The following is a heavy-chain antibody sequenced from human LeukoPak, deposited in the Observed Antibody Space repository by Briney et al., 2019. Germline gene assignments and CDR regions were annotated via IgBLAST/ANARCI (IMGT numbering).Heavy chain of an antibody. D-gene: IGHD2-2*01. CDR1: GFTYTNYA. CDR2: IGGGDGST. Sequence: PGGSLPHSRSVSGFTYTNYAMTGVRQAPGKGLEWVSTIGGGDGSTHYADSVKGRFTISRDNSKNTLYLQMNSLRAEDTAVYYCAKGHRFCSSRYCISPGEYWGREPLVSVSS. V-gene: IGHV3-23*01. CDR3: AKGHRFCSSRYCISPGEY. J-gene: IGHJ4*02.